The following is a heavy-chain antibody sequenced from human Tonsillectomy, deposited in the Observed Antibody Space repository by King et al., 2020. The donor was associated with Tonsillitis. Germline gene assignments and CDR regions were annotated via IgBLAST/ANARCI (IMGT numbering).Heavy chain of an antibody. V-gene: IGHV3-30-3*01. CDR3: ATAYDNNDDFSPFDY. J-gene: IGHJ4*02. D-gene: IGHD3-3*01. CDR2: ISYGGSNQ. CDR1: GFSFSSFA. Sequence: VQLVESGGGVVQPGRSLRLSCAASGFSFSSFAMHWVRQAPGKGLEWVAVISYGGSNQYYGDSVKGRFTISRDNSKNTLYLQMNSLRAEDTAVYYCATAYDNNDDFSPFDYWGQGTLVTVSS.